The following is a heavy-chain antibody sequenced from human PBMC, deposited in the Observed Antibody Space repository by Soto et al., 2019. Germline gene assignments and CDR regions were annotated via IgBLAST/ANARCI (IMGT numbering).Heavy chain of an antibody. V-gene: IGHV1-18*01. CDR2: ISAYNGNT. CDR1: GYTFTSYG. Sequence: ASVKVSCKASGYTFTSYGISWVRQAPGQGLEWMGWISAYNGNTNYAQKLQGRVTMTTDTSTSTAYMELRSLRSDDTAVYYCARDPYSIGWSPGYYYYGMDVWGQGTTATSP. D-gene: IGHD6-19*01. J-gene: IGHJ6*02. CDR3: ARDPYSIGWSPGYYYYGMDV.